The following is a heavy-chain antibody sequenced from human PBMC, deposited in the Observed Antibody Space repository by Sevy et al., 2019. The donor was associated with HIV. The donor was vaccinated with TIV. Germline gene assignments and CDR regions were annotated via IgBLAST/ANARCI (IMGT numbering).Heavy chain of an antibody. V-gene: IGHV3-49*04. CDR1: GFTFGDYA. CDR2: IRSKAYGGTT. J-gene: IGHJ4*02. CDR3: TRGNRPQGY. Sequence: GGSLRLSCTASGFTFGDYAMSWVRQAPGKGLEWVGFIRSKAYGGTTEYAASVKGRFTISRDDSKSIAYLQMNSLKTEDTAVYYCTRGNRPQGYWGQGTLVTVSS.